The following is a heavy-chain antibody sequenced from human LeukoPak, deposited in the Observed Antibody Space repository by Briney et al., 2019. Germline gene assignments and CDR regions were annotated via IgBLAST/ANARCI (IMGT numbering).Heavy chain of an antibody. J-gene: IGHJ3*02. Sequence: WEALKIFCKGSGYSFTTYWIGWVRQRPGKGLEYKGIFNSGDSDNSSRPSFQGQVTLSVDKSISTAYLQWSSVKASDTAMYYCASPRVGATAFDIWGQGTLVTVSS. CDR2: FNSGDSDN. CDR3: ASPRVGATAFDI. V-gene: IGHV5-51*01. D-gene: IGHD1-26*01. CDR1: GYSFTTYW.